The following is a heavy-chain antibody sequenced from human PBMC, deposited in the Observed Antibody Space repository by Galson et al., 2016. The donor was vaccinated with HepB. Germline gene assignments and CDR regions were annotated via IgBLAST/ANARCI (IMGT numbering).Heavy chain of an antibody. CDR2: IWYDGSNK. V-gene: IGHV3-33*01. CDR3: ARDGSPLRFLEWRYGMDV. D-gene: IGHD3-3*01. Sequence: SLRLSCAASGFTFSSYGMHWVRQAPGKGLEWVAVIWYDGSNKYYADSVKGRFTISGDNSKNTLYLQMNSLRAEDTAVYYCARDGSPLRFLEWRYGMDVWGQGTTVTVSS. J-gene: IGHJ6*02. CDR1: GFTFSSYG.